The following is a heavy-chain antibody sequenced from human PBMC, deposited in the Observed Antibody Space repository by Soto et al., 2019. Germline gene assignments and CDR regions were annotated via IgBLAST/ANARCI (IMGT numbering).Heavy chain of an antibody. CDR2: ITLYNGNT. V-gene: IGHV1-18*04. J-gene: IGHJ4*02. CDR1: GYTFTYCS. Sequence: GASVKVSCKASGYTFTYCSLHWLQQAPGQGLERMRWITLYNGNTNYAQKLQGRVTMTTDTSTSTAYMELRSLRSDDTAVYYCARTEQWLVHRGPDYWGQGTLVTVSS. CDR3: ARTEQWLVHRGPDY. D-gene: IGHD6-19*01.